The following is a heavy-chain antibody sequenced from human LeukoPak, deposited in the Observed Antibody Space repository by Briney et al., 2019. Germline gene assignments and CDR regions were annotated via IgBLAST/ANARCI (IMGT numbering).Heavy chain of an antibody. CDR1: GFTFSGYA. CDR2: ISGNGGAT. Sequence: PGGSLRLSCVASGFTFSGYAMSWVRLAPGKGLEWVSTISGNGGATYYADSVKGRFTISRDNSKNTLYLQMNSLRDEDTAVYYCARDPGYRGESGWFDPWGQGTQVAVSS. CDR3: ARDPGYRGESGWFDP. V-gene: IGHV3-23*01. D-gene: IGHD5-18*01. J-gene: IGHJ5*02.